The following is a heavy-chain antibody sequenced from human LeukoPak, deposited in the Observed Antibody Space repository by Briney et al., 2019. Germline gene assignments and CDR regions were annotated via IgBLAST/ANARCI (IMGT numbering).Heavy chain of an antibody. J-gene: IGHJ3*02. V-gene: IGHV1-46*01. CDR3: ARPAPTGVDAFDI. CDR2: IDPSGGRT. D-gene: IGHD3-10*01. Sequence: GASVKVSCKASGYTFTNYHMHWVRQAPGQGLEWMGTIDPSGGRTSYAQKFQGRVTLTGDTSTSTVYMELSSLRSEDTAVYYCARPAPTGVDAFDIWGQGTVVTAPS. CDR1: GYTFTNYH.